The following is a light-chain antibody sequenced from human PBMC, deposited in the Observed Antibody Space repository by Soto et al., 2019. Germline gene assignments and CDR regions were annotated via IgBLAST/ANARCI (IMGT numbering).Light chain of an antibody. Sequence: QSVLTQPPSVSGAPGQRGTISFTGSSSNIGAGYDVHWYQQLPGTAPKLLIYANSNRPSGVPDRFSGSKSGTSASLAITGLQAEDEADYYCQSYDSSLSGVFGGGTKLTVL. CDR3: QSYDSSLSGV. CDR1: SSNIGAGYD. CDR2: ANS. V-gene: IGLV1-40*01. J-gene: IGLJ2*01.